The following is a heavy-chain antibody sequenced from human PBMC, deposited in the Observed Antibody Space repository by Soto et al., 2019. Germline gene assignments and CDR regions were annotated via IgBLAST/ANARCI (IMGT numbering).Heavy chain of an antibody. Sequence: ASVKVSYKASGYTFTSYGISWVRQAPGQGLEWMGWISAYNGNTNYAQKLQGRVTMTTDTSTSTAYMELRSLRSDDTAVYYCARELLNPYYYYGMDVWGQGTTVT. CDR1: GYTFTSYG. V-gene: IGHV1-18*01. J-gene: IGHJ6*02. CDR2: ISAYNGNT. CDR3: ARELLNPYYYYGMDV. D-gene: IGHD2-15*01.